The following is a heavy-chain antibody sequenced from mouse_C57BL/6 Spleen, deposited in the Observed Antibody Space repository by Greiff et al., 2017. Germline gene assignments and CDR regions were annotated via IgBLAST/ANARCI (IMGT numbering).Heavy chain of an antibody. Sequence: VKLVESGPELVKPGASVKISCKASGYAFSSTWMNWVKQRPGKGLEWIGRIYPGDGDTNYNGKFKGKATMTADKSSSTAFMQLSSLTSEDSAVYFCAREEDWGFAYWGQGTLVTVSA. J-gene: IGHJ3*01. CDR2: IYPGDGDT. V-gene: IGHV1-82*01. CDR3: AREEDWGFAY. CDR1: GYAFSSTW.